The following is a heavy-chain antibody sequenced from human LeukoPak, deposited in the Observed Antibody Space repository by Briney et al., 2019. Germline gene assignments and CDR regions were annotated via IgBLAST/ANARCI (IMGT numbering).Heavy chain of an antibody. CDR1: GFTFNSYA. Sequence: PGESLRLSCAASGFTFNSYAMSCVRQAPGKGLEWVSGISGSGGNTYYADSVKGRFTISRDNAKNSLYLQMNSLRAEDTAVYYCARDPPSVYDILTGPTGDYWGQGTLVTVSS. J-gene: IGHJ4*02. CDR3: ARDPPSVYDILTGPTGDY. V-gene: IGHV3-23*01. CDR2: ISGSGGNT. D-gene: IGHD3-9*01.